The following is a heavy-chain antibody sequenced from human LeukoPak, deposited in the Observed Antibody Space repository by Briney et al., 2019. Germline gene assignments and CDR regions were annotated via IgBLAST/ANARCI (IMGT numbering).Heavy chain of an antibody. J-gene: IGHJ4*02. D-gene: IGHD2-2*01. CDR1: GYTFTSYY. CDR2: INPSGGST. V-gene: IGHV1-46*01. CDR3: ARPSTLSSIKASYDY. Sequence: GASVKVSCKASGYTFTSYYMHWVRQAPGQGLEWMGIINPSGGSTSYAQKLQGRVTMTTDTSTSTAYMELRSLRSDDTAVYYCARPSTLSSIKASYDYWGQGTLVTVSS.